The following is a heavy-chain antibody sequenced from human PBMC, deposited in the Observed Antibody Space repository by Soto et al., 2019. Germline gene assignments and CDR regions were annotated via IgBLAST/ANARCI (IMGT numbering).Heavy chain of an antibody. Sequence: GGSLRLSCAASGFTFSGSAMHWVRQASGKGLEWVGRIRSKANSYATAYAASVKGRFTISRDDSKNTAYLQMNSLKTEDTAVYYCTRGYCSSTSCYKANWFDPWGQGTLVTVSS. D-gene: IGHD2-2*02. CDR2: IRSKANSYAT. CDR1: GFTFSGSA. CDR3: TRGYCSSTSCYKANWFDP. V-gene: IGHV3-73*01. J-gene: IGHJ5*02.